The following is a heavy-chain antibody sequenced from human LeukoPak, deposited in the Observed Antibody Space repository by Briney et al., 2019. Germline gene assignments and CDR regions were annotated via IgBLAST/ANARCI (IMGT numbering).Heavy chain of an antibody. CDR2: INHSGST. CDR3: ARAVLRHIVVVTAPGWFDP. CDR1: GGSFSGYY. Sequence: PSETLSLTCAVYGGSFSGYYWSWIRQPPGKGLEWIGEINHSGSTNYNPSLKSRVTISVDTSKNQFSLKLSSVTAADTAVYYCARAVLRHIVVVTAPGWFDPWGQGTQVTISS. V-gene: IGHV4-34*01. D-gene: IGHD2-21*02. J-gene: IGHJ5*02.